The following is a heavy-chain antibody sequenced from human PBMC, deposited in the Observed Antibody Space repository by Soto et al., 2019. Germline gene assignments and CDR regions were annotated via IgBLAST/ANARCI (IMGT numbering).Heavy chain of an antibody. CDR3: ARDIRGYSRAFDY. CDR1: GDSVSRDNYY. J-gene: IGHJ4*02. CDR2: VYSRGRP. V-gene: IGHV4-61*01. D-gene: IGHD5-18*01. Sequence: PSETLSLTGTVSGDSVSRDNYYWTWIRQPPSKGLEWSGYVYSRGRPNYNPSLESRVTISLDTSSNQFSLKLSSVTAADTAVYYCARDIRGYSRAFDYWGQGTLVTVSS.